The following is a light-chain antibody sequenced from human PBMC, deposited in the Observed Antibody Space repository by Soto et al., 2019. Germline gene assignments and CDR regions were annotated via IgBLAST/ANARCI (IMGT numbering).Light chain of an antibody. CDR1: QTVSNKY. V-gene: IGKV3-20*01. CDR3: QHYGASRWT. J-gene: IGKJ1*01. CDR2: GAS. Sequence: EVVLTQSPDTLSLSPGERATLSCRTSQTVSNKYLTWYHQKPGQPPRLLTYGASSRATGVPDRFSGSGSGTDFTLTISRLEPEDFGMYYCQHYGASRWTFGQGTKVEIK.